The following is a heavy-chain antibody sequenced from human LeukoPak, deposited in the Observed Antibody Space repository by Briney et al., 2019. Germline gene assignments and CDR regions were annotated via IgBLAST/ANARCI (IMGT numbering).Heavy chain of an antibody. V-gene: IGHV3-48*03. CDR2: ISSSGSTI. Sequence: GGPLRLSCAASGFTFSSYEMNWVRQAPGKGLEWVSYISSSGSTIYYADSVKGRFTISRDNAKNSLYLQMNSLRAEDTAVYYCARVYTYYYYMDVWGKGTTVTISS. D-gene: IGHD4-11*01. J-gene: IGHJ6*03. CDR3: ARVYTYYYYMDV. CDR1: GFTFSSYE.